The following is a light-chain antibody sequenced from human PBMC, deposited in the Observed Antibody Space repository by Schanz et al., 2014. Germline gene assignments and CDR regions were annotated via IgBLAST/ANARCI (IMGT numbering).Light chain of an antibody. CDR1: QGIRDD. V-gene: IGKV1-6*01. Sequence: AIQMTQSPSSLSASVGDRVTITCRASQGIRDDLGWYQQKPGKAPKLLIYTASSLQSGVPSRFSGSGSGTEFTLTISSLHPEDFATYYCLQNYNYPLTFGQGTKLEIK. J-gene: IGKJ2*01. CDR2: TAS. CDR3: LQNYNYPLT.